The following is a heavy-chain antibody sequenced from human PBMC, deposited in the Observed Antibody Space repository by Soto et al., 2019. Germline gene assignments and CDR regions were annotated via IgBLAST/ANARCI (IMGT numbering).Heavy chain of an antibody. J-gene: IGHJ6*02. Sequence: QVQLVQSGAEVKKPGSSVRVSCKASGGTFSSYTISWVRQAPGQGLEWMGRIIPLLGIANYAQKFQGRVTISADESTSTAYMELSSLRSEDTAVYYCARDGGVQLERLDYYYYGMDVWGQGTTFTVSS. D-gene: IGHD1-1*01. V-gene: IGHV1-69*08. CDR2: IIPLLGIA. CDR1: GGTFSSYT. CDR3: ARDGGVQLERLDYYYYGMDV.